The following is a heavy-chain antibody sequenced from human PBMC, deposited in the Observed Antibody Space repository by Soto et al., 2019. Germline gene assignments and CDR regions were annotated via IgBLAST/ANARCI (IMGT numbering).Heavy chain of an antibody. D-gene: IGHD4-17*01. CDR3: ATFPADYSGEYYHFHY. CDR1: GGTFTAYV. CDR2: IIPIFGAV. Sequence: QVQLVQSGAEVRKPGSSVTVSCEASGGTFTAYVITWVRQAPGQGLEWMGGIIPIFGAVNYAHKFQGRVTITADEPTTTVYRELGSLGPEDTPGNYWATFPADYSGEYYHFHYWGQGTLVTVS. V-gene: IGHV1-69*12. J-gene: IGHJ4*02.